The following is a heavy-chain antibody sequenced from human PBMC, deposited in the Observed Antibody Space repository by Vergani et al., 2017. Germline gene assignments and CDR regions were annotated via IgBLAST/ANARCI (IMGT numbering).Heavy chain of an antibody. CDR3: ARTFYGSGSYPRLGY. V-gene: IGHV1-2*02. J-gene: IGHJ4*02. CDR2: INPNSGGT. Sequence: QVQLVQSGAEVKKPGASVKVSCKASGYTFTGYYMHWVRQAPGQGLEWMGWINPNSGGTNYAQKFQGRVTMTRDTSISPAYMELSRLRSDDTAVYYCARTFYGSGSYPRLGYWGQGTLVTVSS. D-gene: IGHD3-10*01. CDR1: GYTFTGYY.